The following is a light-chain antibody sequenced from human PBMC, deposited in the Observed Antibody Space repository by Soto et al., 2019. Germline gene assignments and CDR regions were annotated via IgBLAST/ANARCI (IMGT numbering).Light chain of an antibody. CDR2: GAS. CDR1: QSVSSK. V-gene: IGKV3D-15*01. Sequence: EIVMTQSPATLSVSPGEGATLSCRASQSVSSKLAWYQQKPGQAPRLLIFGASTRATGIPARFSGSGSGTDFTLTISSLQSEDFGVYFCQQYDNWPLTFGGGTKVDIK. CDR3: QQYDNWPLT. J-gene: IGKJ4*01.